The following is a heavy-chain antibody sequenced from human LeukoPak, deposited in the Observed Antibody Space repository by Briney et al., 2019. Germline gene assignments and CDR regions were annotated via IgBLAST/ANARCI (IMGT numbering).Heavy chain of an antibody. CDR2: IRYDGSDK. CDR3: ARESIAAAGYYFDY. V-gene: IGHV3-30*02. Sequence: GGSLRLSCAASRFTFNNYGMHWVRQAPGKGLEWLAFIRYDGSDKYYADSVKGRFTISRDNSKNTLYLQLNSLRAEDTAVYYCARESIAAAGYYFDYWGQGTLVTVSS. CDR1: RFTFNNYG. D-gene: IGHD6-13*01. J-gene: IGHJ4*02.